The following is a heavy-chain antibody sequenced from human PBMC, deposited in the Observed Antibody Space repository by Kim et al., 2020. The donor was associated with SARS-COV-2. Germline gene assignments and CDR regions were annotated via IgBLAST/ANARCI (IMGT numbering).Heavy chain of an antibody. J-gene: IGHJ6*02. CDR1: GFTFSSYS. D-gene: IGHD3-16*01. Sequence: GGSLRLSCAASGFTFSSYSMNWVRQAPGKGLEWVSYISSSSSTIYYADSVKGRFTISRDNAKNSLYLQMNSLRAEDTAVYYCARASRIGVFYYYGMDVWGQGTTVTVSS. CDR3: ARASRIGVFYYYGMDV. V-gene: IGHV3-48*01. CDR2: ISSSSSTI.